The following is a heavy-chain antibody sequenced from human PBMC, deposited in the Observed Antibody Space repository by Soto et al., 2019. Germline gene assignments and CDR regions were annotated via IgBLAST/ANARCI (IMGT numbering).Heavy chain of an antibody. CDR1: GFTFSSYS. CDR2: ISSSSSYI. Sequence: PWGSLRLSCSASGFTFSSYSMNWVRQAPGKGLEWVSSISSSSSYIYYADSVKGRFTISRDNAKNSLYLQMNSLRAEDTAVYYCARDGIAAHLFDYWGQGTLVTVSS. D-gene: IGHD6-13*01. CDR3: ARDGIAAHLFDY. V-gene: IGHV3-21*01. J-gene: IGHJ4*02.